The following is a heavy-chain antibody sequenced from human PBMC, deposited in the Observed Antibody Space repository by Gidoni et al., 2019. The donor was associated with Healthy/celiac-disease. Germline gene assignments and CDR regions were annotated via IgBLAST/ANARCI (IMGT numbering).Heavy chain of an antibody. J-gene: IGHJ5*02. CDR1: GFPFSSYS. Sequence: EVQLVESGGGLVQPGGSLRLSCAASGFPFSSYSMNWVRQAPGKGLEWVSYSSSSSSTIYYADSVKGRFTISRDNAKNSLYLQMNSLRDEDTAVYYCARGRYCSGGSCYLGEDWFDPWGQGTLVTVSS. CDR2: SSSSSSTI. CDR3: ARGRYCSGGSCYLGEDWFDP. V-gene: IGHV3-48*02. D-gene: IGHD2-15*01.